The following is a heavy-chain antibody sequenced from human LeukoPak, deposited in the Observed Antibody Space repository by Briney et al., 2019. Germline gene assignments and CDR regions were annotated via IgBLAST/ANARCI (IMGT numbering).Heavy chain of an antibody. V-gene: IGHV4-34*01. J-gene: IGHJ3*02. CDR1: GGSFSGYY. Sequence: PSETLSLTCAVYGGSFSGYYWSWIRQPPGKGLEWIGEINHSGSTNYNPSLKSRVTISVDTSKNQFSLKLSSVTAADTAVYYCARLTKLAYCGGDCYAFDIWGQGTMVTVSS. CDR3: ARLTKLAYCGGDCYAFDI. D-gene: IGHD2-21*02. CDR2: INHSGST.